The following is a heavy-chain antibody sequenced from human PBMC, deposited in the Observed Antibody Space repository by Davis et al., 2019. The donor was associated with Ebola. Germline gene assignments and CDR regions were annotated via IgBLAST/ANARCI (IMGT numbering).Heavy chain of an antibody. Sequence: GESLKISCAASGFTFSSYAMSWVRQAPGKGLEWVSAISGSGGSTYYADSVKGRFTISRDNSKNTLYLQMNSLRAEDTAVYYCVNGLAGFLEPGGYYYGMDVWGQGTTVTVSS. J-gene: IGHJ6*02. CDR3: VNGLAGFLEPGGYYYGMDV. D-gene: IGHD3-3*01. CDR1: GFTFSSYA. V-gene: IGHV3-23*01. CDR2: ISGSGGST.